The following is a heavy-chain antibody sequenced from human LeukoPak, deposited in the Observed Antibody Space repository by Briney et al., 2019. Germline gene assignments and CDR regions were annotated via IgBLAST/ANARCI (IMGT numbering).Heavy chain of an antibody. CDR3: AKEGGTGTRFDY. J-gene: IGHJ4*02. CDR1: GFTFSSSA. V-gene: IGHV3-23*01. Sequence: GGSLRLSCAASGFTFSSSAMSWVRQAPGKGLYWVSATSGSGTGTYYADSVKGRFTISRDNSKNTLYLQMNSLRAEDTAVYYCAKEGGTGTRFDYWGQGTLVTVSS. D-gene: IGHD1-7*01. CDR2: TSGSGTGT.